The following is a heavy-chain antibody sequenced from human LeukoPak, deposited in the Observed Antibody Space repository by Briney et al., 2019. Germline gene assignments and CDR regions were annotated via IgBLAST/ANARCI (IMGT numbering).Heavy chain of an antibody. CDR3: ARGNVLRFLEWLD. V-gene: IGHV3-64*01. J-gene: IGHJ4*02. D-gene: IGHD3-3*01. Sequence: GGSLRLPCAASGFTFSSYAMHWVRQAPGKGLEYVSAISSNGGSTYYANSVKGRFTISRDNSKNTLYLQMGSLRAEDMAVYYCARGNVLRFLEWLDWGQGTLVTVSS. CDR1: GFTFSSYA. CDR2: ISSNGGST.